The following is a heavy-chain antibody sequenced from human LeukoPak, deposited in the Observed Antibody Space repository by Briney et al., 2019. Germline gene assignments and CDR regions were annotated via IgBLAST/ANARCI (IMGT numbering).Heavy chain of an antibody. D-gene: IGHD1-26*01. J-gene: IGHJ6*02. Sequence: PGGSPRLSCAASGFTFSSYSMNWVRQAPGKGLEWVSSISSSSSYIYYADSVKGRLTISRDNSKNTVDLQMDSLRPEDTAVYFCVKGKWEDNHYYYGLDVWGQGTTVSVAS. V-gene: IGHV3-21*01. CDR2: ISSSSSYI. CDR1: GFTFSSYS. CDR3: VKGKWEDNHYYYGLDV.